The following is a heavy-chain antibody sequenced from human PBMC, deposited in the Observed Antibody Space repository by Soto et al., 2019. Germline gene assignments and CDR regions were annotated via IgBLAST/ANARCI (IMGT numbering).Heavy chain of an antibody. CDR1: GYTFTSYA. V-gene: IGHV1-3*01. CDR2: INDGNGNT. CDR3: ACTSGYHFYDY. D-gene: IGHD3-22*01. Sequence: QVQLVQSGAEVKKPGASVKVSCKASGYTFTSYAMHWVRQAPGQRLEWMGWINDGNGNTKYSQKFQGRVTITRDTSASTADMELSSLRSEDTAVDDCACTSGYHFYDYWGQGTLVTVSS. J-gene: IGHJ4*02.